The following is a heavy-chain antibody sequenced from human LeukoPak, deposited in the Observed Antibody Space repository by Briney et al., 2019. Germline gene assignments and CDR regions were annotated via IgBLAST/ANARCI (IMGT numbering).Heavy chain of an antibody. CDR1: GFTFSNAW. J-gene: IGHJ4*02. Sequence: GGSLRLSCAASGFTFSNAWMSWVRQAPGKGLEWVGRIKSKTDGGTTDYAAPVKGRFTISRDDTKNTLYLQMNSLKTEDTAVYYCTRSGVWELRGHDYWGQGTLVTVSS. CDR2: IKSKTDGGTT. V-gene: IGHV3-15*01. D-gene: IGHD1-26*01. CDR3: TRSGVWELRGHDY.